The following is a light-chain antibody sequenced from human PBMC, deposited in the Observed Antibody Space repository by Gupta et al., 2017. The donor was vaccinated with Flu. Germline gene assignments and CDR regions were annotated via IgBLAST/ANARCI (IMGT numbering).Light chain of an antibody. Sequence: PSSLSASVGDRVTITCRASQNIAKYLNWYRQRPGQAPQLLIYAASTLKSGVPIRFSGSGSGTDFTLTITNLQPEDFATYYCQQSDNSPRTFGRGTKVEIK. CDR1: QNIAKY. V-gene: IGKV1-39*01. J-gene: IGKJ1*01. CDR3: QQSDNSPRT. CDR2: AAS.